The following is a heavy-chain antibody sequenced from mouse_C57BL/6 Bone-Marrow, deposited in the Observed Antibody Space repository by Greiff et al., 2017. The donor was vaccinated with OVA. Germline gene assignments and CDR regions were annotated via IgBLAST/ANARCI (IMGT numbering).Heavy chain of an antibody. D-gene: IGHD3-2*02. CDR1: GFSLSTSGMG. J-gene: IGHJ3*01. Sequence: QVTLKVSGPGILQSSQTLSLTCSFSGFSLSTSGMGVSWIRQPSGKGLEWLAHIYWDDDKRYNPSLKSRLTISKDTSRNQVFLKITSVDTADTATYYCAGERTAQATPGLFAYWGQGTLVTVSA. V-gene: IGHV8-12*01. CDR2: IYWDDDK. CDR3: AGERTAQATPGLFAY.